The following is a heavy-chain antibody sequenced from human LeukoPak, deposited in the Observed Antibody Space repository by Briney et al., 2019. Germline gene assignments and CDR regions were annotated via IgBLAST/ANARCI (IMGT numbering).Heavy chain of an antibody. D-gene: IGHD2-8*01. CDR3: ATHMRATNTYSFFGLDV. CDR1: GFTFKDYG. CDR2: INWNGGGT. Sequence: PGRSLRLSCAATGFTFKDYGMHWVRQPPGKGLEWVSSINWNGGGTDYADSVKGRFTISRDNAKNSLYLQLSSLRPEDTALYYCATHMRATNTYSFFGLDVWGQGPTVTVSS. V-gene: IGHV3-9*01. J-gene: IGHJ6*02.